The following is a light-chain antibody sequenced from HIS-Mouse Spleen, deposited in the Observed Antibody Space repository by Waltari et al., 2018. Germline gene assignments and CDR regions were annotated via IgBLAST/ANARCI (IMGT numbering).Light chain of an antibody. V-gene: IGKV1-9*01. J-gene: IGKJ1*01. CDR3: QQLNSYPPT. CDR2: AAS. Sequence: DLPLTQSPSFLSASVGDKVTITCRASPGISSYLAWYQQKPGKAPKLLIYAASTLQSGVPSRFSGSGSGTEFTLTISSLQPEDFATYYCQQLNSYPPTFGQGTKVEIK. CDR1: PGISSY.